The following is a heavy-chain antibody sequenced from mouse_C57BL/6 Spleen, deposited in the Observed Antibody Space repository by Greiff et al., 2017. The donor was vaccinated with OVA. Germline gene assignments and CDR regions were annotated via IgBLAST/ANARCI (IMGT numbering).Heavy chain of an antibody. Sequence: ESGPGLVKPSQSLSLTCSVTGYSITSGYYWNWIRQFPGNKLEWMGYISYDGSNNYNPSLKNRISITRDTSKNQFFLKLNSVTTEDTATYYCARERDYDEDYYAMDYWGQGTSVTVSS. CDR1: GYSITSGYY. J-gene: IGHJ4*01. V-gene: IGHV3-6*01. CDR2: ISYDGSN. D-gene: IGHD2-4*01. CDR3: ARERDYDEDYYAMDY.